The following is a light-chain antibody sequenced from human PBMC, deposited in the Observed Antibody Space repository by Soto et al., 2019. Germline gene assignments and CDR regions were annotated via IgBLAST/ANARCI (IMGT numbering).Light chain of an antibody. V-gene: IGLV2-14*01. Sequence: QSALTQPASVSGSPGQSITISCTGTSSDVGGYNYVSWYQQHPGKAPKLMIYKDNNRPSGVSHRFSGSKSGNTASLTISGLQTEDEADYYCSSYTSSSTLFGTGTKLTVL. J-gene: IGLJ1*01. CDR2: KDN. CDR3: SSYTSSSTL. CDR1: SSDVGGYNY.